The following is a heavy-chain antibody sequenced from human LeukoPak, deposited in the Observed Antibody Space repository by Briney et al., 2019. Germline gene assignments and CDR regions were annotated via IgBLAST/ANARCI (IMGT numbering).Heavy chain of an antibody. CDR3: ARGQGATVPQVGKNWFDP. CDR2: VNESGGT. J-gene: IGHJ5*02. V-gene: IGHV4-34*01. D-gene: IGHD1-26*01. CDR1: VDSFSNYY. Sequence: SETLSLTCAVYVDSFSNYYRNWIRQTPGKGREWIGEVNESGGTNINPSLRSRVILSVDTSKNQFSLKLISMTAADTAIYYCARGQGATVPQVGKNWFDPWGQGTWVIVSS.